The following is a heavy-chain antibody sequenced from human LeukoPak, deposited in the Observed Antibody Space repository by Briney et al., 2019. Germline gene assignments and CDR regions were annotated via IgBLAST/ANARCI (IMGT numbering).Heavy chain of an antibody. D-gene: IGHD4-17*01. CDR2: ISSSGSTI. CDR1: GFTFSSYE. J-gene: IGHJ6*02. V-gene: IGHV3-48*03. CDR3: ARDYGPTYYYYYGMDV. Sequence: GGSLRLSCAASGFTFSSYEMNWVRQAPGKGLEWVSYISSSGSTIYYADSVMGRFTISRDNAKNSLYLQMNGLRAEDTAVYYCARDYGPTYYYYYGMDVWGQGTTVTVSS.